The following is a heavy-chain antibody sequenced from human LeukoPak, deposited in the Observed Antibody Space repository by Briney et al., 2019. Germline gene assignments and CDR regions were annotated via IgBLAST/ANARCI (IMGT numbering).Heavy chain of an antibody. D-gene: IGHD4-23*01. CDR3: AKLLGGNKNFDY. Sequence: PGGSLRLSCAASGFTFSSYAMSWVRQAPGKGLEWVSAISGSGGSTYYADSVKGRFTISRDNSKNTLFLQINSLRAEDTAVYYCAKLLGGNKNFDYWGQGTLVTVSS. CDR1: GFTFSSYA. J-gene: IGHJ4*02. V-gene: IGHV3-23*01. CDR2: ISGSGGST.